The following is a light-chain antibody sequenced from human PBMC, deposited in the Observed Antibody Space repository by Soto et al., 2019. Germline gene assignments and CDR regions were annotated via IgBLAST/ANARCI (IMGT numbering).Light chain of an antibody. CDR3: MQALQTRT. CDR2: LGS. V-gene: IGKV2-28*01. J-gene: IGKJ1*01. Sequence: EIVMTQSPLSLPVTPGEPASISCRSSQSLLHSNGYNYLDWYVQKPGQSPQLLIYLGSNRASGVPDRFSGSGSGTDFTLRISRVEAEDVGVYYCMQALQTRTFGQGTRVEIK. CDR1: QSLLHSNGYNY.